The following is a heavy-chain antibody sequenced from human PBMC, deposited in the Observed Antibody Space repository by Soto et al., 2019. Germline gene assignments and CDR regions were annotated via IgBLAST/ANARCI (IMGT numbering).Heavy chain of an antibody. D-gene: IGHD3-3*01. V-gene: IGHV1-18*01. J-gene: IGHJ5*02. CDR2: ISAYNGQT. CDR3: ARDPHEFWNSYCFDP. CDR1: GYPFDTYG. Sequence: ASVKVSCKASGYPFDTYGINWVRQAPGQRPEWMGWISAYNGQTDYAQNFQGRVTMATDTSTNTAYMELRNLRADDTAVYYCARDPHEFWNSYCFDPCGPGPLVTVSS.